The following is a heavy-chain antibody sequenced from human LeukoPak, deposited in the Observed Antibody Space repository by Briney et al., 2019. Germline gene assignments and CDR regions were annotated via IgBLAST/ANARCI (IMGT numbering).Heavy chain of an antibody. Sequence: SETLSLTCTVSGYSISSGYYWGWIRQPAGKGLEWIGRISSTGRTDYNPSLTSRVTISVDTSKNQLSMKLSSVTAADTAVYYCAKGAGPPWFDPWGQGTLVTVSS. V-gene: IGHV4-38-2*02. J-gene: IGHJ5*02. CDR1: GYSISSGYY. D-gene: IGHD6-19*01. CDR3: AKGAGPPWFDP. CDR2: ISSTGRT.